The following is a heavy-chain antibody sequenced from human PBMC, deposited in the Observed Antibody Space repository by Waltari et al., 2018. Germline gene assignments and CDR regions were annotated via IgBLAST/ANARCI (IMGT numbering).Heavy chain of an antibody. CDR2: INTYGTIT. CDR3: VLFSSDFLGDC. Sequence: EVQLVESGGGLFQPGGSLRLPCAASGLTFSAYWMPWVRQAPGEGLVSASQINTYGTITSYADSVKGRFTISRDNAKNTLFLQMNSLRAEDTAVYYCVLFSSDFLGDCWGQGTLVTVS. V-gene: IGHV3-74*01. CDR1: GLTFSAYW. D-gene: IGHD6-25*01. J-gene: IGHJ4*02.